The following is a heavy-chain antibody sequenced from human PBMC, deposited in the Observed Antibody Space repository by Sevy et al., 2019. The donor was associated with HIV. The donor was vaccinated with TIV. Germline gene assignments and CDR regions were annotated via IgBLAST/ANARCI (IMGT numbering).Heavy chain of an antibody. V-gene: IGHV3-9*01. CDR1: GFTFDDYA. CDR3: AKDRAMYFDSWSGAAIDS. D-gene: IGHD3-3*01. J-gene: IGHJ4*02. CDR2: ISWNSGSI. Sequence: GGSLRLSCAASGFTFDDYAMHWVRQAPGKGLEWVSAISWNSGSIGYSDSVKGRFTISRDKGKNSLYLQMNSLRAEDTAFYYCAKDRAMYFDSWSGAAIDSWGQGTLVTVSS.